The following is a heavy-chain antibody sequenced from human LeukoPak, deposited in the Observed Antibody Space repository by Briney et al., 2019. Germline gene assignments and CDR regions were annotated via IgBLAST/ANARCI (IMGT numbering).Heavy chain of an antibody. Sequence: ASLKASCKASVYTFTSDYIHCVRQAPGQGLGWMGIINPSGGGTSYAQKLQGRVTMTRDTSTSTVYMELSSLRSEDTAVYYCARDVIAVAGTSRDYWGQGTLVTASS. CDR2: INPSGGGT. D-gene: IGHD6-19*01. CDR1: VYTFTSDY. V-gene: IGHV1-46*01. CDR3: ARDVIAVAGTSRDY. J-gene: IGHJ4*02.